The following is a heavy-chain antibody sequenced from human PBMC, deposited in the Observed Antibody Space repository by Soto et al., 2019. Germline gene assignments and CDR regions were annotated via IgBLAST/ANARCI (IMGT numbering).Heavy chain of an antibody. J-gene: IGHJ6*02. CDR2: IIPIFGTA. CDR3: ARVHGDRGNYYYGMDV. Sequence: QVQLVQSGAEVKKPGSSVKVSCKASGGTFSSYAISWVRQAPGQGLEWMGGIIPIFGTANYAQKFQGRVTNTADKSTSTAYMELSSLRSEDTAVYYCARVHGDRGNYYYGMDVWGQGTTVTVSS. CDR1: GGTFSSYA. D-gene: IGHD4-17*01. V-gene: IGHV1-69*06.